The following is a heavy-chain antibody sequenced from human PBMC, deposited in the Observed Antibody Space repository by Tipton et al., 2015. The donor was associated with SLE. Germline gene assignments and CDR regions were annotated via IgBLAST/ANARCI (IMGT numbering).Heavy chain of an antibody. J-gene: IGHJ4*02. CDR2: IDTGGYT. CDR1: GCSISSYY. D-gene: IGHD2-15*01. Sequence: LRLSCTVSGCSISSYYWAWVRQPAGKGLEWIGRIDTGGYTKYNPSFENRVTVDASKDQFSLKLSSVNAADAAVYYCGICSPAGCAYFDYWGQGRLVTVSS. CDR3: GICSPAGCAYFDY. V-gene: IGHV4-4*07.